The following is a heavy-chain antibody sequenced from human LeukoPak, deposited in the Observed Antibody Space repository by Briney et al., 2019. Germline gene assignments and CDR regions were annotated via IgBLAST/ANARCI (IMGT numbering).Heavy chain of an antibody. J-gene: IGHJ4*02. CDR2: ISGSGGST. D-gene: IGHD6-6*01. CDR1: GFTFSSYA. V-gene: IGHV3-23*01. Sequence: GGSLRLSCAASGFTFSSYAMSWVRQAPGKGLEWVSAISGSGGSTYYADSVKGRFTISRDNAQSSLYLQMNSLRVEDTAVYYCARGGAARPDYWGQGTLVTVSS. CDR3: ARGGAARPDY.